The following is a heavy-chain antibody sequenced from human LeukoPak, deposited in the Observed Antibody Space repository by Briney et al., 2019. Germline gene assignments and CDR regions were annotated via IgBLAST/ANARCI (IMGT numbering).Heavy chain of an antibody. D-gene: IGHD5-24*01. CDR3: APRRDGYNYFQY. J-gene: IGHJ4*02. V-gene: IGHV3-21*01. CDR1: GFTFSTSS. Sequence: GGSLRLSCAASGFTFSTSSMNWFRQGPGKGLEWVSAIIDSSTYIFYADSVKGRFTISRDNAKNSLYLQMNSLSAEDTAVYYCAPRRDGYNYFQYWGQGTLVTVSS. CDR2: IIDSSTYI.